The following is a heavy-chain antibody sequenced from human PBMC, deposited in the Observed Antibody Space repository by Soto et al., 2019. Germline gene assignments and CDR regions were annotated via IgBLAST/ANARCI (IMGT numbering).Heavy chain of an antibody. D-gene: IGHD3-22*01. J-gene: IGHJ3*02. CDR1: GFTFNTYA. CDR3: ARDAHYDSRGYPDASDI. Sequence: VQLVESGGGLVKPGGSLRLSCAASGFTFNTYAMNWVRQAPGKGLEWVSSITSSSRYIYYADSVKGRFTISRDNAKNSLFLQMNSLRAEDTAVYYCARDAHYDSRGYPDASDIWGQGTMVTVSS. V-gene: IGHV3-21*01. CDR2: ITSSSRYI.